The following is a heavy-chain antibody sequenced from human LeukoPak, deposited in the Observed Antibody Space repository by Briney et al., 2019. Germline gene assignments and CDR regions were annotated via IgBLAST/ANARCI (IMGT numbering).Heavy chain of an antibody. V-gene: IGHV4-38-2*02. CDR2: IYHSGST. Sequence: LETLSLTCAVSGYSISSGYYWGWIRQPPGKGLEWIGSIYHSGSTYYNPSLKSRVTISVDTSKNQFSLKLSSVTAADTAVYYCARESQAYYDLDYWGQGTLVTVSS. J-gene: IGHJ4*02. D-gene: IGHD3-3*01. CDR1: GYSISSGYY. CDR3: ARESQAYYDLDY.